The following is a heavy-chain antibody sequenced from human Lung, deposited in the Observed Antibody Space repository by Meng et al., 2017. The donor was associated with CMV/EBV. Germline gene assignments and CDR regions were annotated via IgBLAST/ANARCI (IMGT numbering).Heavy chain of an antibody. CDR2: INWNGGST. CDR1: GFRFDDCA. D-gene: IGHD3-10*01. V-gene: IGHV3-20*04. CDR3: AREGTLGWFDP. Sequence: LSCASSGFRFDDCAMAWVRQAPGKGLECVSSINWNGGSTNYADSVKGRFTISRDNAKNFLHLQMNSLRAEDTALYYCAREGTLGWFDPWGQGTLVTVSS. J-gene: IGHJ5*02.